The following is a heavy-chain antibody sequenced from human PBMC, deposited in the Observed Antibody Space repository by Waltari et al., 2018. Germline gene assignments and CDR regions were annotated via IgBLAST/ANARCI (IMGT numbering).Heavy chain of an antibody. D-gene: IGHD6-13*01. Sequence: QVQLVESGGGVVQPGRSLRLSCAASGFTFSSSGMPWVRQAPGTGLEWVAVIWYDGSNKYYADSVKGRFTISRDNSKNTLYLQMNSLRAEDTAVYYCARGSWAPSSSWYRIQRNWFDPWGQGTLVTVSS. J-gene: IGHJ5*02. V-gene: IGHV3-33*01. CDR1: GFTFSSSG. CDR3: ARGSWAPSSSWYRIQRNWFDP. CDR2: IWYDGSNK.